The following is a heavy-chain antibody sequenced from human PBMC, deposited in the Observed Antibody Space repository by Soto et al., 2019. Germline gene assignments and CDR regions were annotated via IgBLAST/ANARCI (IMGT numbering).Heavy chain of an antibody. V-gene: IGHV4-34*01. Sequence: PSETLSLTCAVYGGSFSGYYWSWIRQPPGKGLEWIGEINHSGSTNYNPSLKSRVTISVDTSKNQFSLKLSSVTAADTAVYYCARAKYDYVWGSYRPAFGYWGQGTLVTVAS. J-gene: IGHJ4*02. CDR3: ARAKYDYVWGSYRPAFGY. CDR1: GGSFSGYY. D-gene: IGHD3-16*02. CDR2: INHSGST.